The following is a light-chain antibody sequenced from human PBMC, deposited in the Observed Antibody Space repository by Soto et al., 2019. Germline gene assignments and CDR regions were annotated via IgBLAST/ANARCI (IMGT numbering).Light chain of an antibody. CDR1: QSVSSY. CDR3: QQRSNWPLT. Sequence: EIVLTQSPATLSLSPGERATLSCRASQSVSSYLASYQQKPGQAPRLLIYDASNRATGIPARFSGSGSGTDFTLTIRSLEPEAFALYYCQQRSNWPLTFGGGTTVESK. CDR2: DAS. V-gene: IGKV3-11*01. J-gene: IGKJ4*01.